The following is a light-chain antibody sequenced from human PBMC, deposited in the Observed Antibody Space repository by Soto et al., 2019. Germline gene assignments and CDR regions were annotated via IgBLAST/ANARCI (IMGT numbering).Light chain of an antibody. CDR1: QTVNTS. CDR3: QQRSPWPT. Sequence: DIVLTQSPATLSLSPGDRATLSCRASQTVNTSLAWYQQKPGQAPRLLIYDASNRATDIPARFSASGSGTDFTLTISSLEPEDFEVYYCQQRSPWPTFGQGTKVEIK. CDR2: DAS. V-gene: IGKV3-11*01. J-gene: IGKJ1*01.